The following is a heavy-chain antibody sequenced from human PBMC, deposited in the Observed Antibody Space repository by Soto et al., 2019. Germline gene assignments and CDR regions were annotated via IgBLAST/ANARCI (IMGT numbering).Heavy chain of an antibody. Sequence: EMQLLESGGGLVQPGGSLRLSCAASGFTFTTYAMSWVRQAPGKGLEWVSGISASGGSTYYADSVKGRLTISRDNSKSTLYLQMNSLRAEDSAVYYCATTGDWEYYYYMDVWGKGTTVTVSS. V-gene: IGHV3-23*01. CDR2: ISASGGST. CDR1: GFTFTTYA. J-gene: IGHJ6*03. D-gene: IGHD7-27*01. CDR3: ATTGDWEYYYYMDV.